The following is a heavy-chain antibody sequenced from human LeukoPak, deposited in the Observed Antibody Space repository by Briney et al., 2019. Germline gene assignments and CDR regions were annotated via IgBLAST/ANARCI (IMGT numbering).Heavy chain of an antibody. Sequence: PSETLSLTCTVSGGSISSYYWSWIRQPPGKGLEWIGYIYYSGSTNYNPSLKSRVTISVDTSKNQFSLRLSSVTAADTAVYYCARDSRSGWGNWFDPWGQGTLVTVSS. J-gene: IGHJ5*02. V-gene: IGHV4-59*12. CDR3: ARDSRSGWGNWFDP. D-gene: IGHD6-19*01. CDR2: IYYSGST. CDR1: GGSISSYY.